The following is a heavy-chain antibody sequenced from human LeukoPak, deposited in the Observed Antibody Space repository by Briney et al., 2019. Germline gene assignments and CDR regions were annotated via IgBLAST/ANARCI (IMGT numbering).Heavy chain of an antibody. V-gene: IGHV3-21*01. D-gene: IGHD3-3*01. Sequence: GGSLRLSCAASGFTFSSYSMNWVRQAPGKGLEWVSSISSSSSSYIYYADSVKGRFTISRDNAKNSLYLQMNSLRAEDTAVYYCARDLQGAGWYYDFWSGQNIPFDYWGQGTLVTVSS. CDR1: GFTFSSYS. J-gene: IGHJ4*02. CDR3: ARDLQGAGWYYDFWSGQNIPFDY. CDR2: ISSSSSSYI.